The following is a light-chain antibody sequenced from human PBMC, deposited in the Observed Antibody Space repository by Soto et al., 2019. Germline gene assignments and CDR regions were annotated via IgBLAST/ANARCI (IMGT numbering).Light chain of an antibody. CDR1: QGVSSY. CDR3: QQYGSSPPIT. V-gene: IGKV3-20*01. CDR2: DAS. J-gene: IGKJ5*01. Sequence: EIVLTQSPGTLSLSPGERATLSCRASQGVSSYLAWYQQKPGQAPRLLIYDASNRATGIPDRFSGSGSGTDFTLTISRLEPEDFAVYYCQQYGSSPPITFGQGTRLEI.